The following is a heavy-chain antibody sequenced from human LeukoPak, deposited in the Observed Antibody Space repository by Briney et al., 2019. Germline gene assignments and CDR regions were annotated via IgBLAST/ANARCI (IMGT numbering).Heavy chain of an antibody. D-gene: IGHD4-23*01. CDR3: ARDWVTTVVTPGTRGYYYYGMDV. CDR1: GYTFTGYY. Sequence: GASVKVSCKASGYTFTGYYMHWVRQAPGQGLEWMGWINPNSGGTNYAQKFQGRVTMTRDTSISTAYMELSRLRSDDTAVYYCARDWVTTVVTPGTRGYYYYGMDVWGQGTTVTVSS. J-gene: IGHJ6*02. V-gene: IGHV1-2*02. CDR2: INPNSGGT.